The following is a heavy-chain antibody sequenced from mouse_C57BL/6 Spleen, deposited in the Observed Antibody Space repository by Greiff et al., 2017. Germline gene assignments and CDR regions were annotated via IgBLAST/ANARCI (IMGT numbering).Heavy chain of an antibody. Sequence: EVKLVESGGGLVQPKGSLKLSCAASGFSFNTYAMNWVRQAPGQGLEWVARIRSKSNNYATYYADSVKDRLTISRDDSESMLYLQMNNLKTEDTAMYYCVRGGSSYVYYFDYWGQGTTLTVSS. V-gene: IGHV10-1*01. J-gene: IGHJ2*01. D-gene: IGHD1-1*01. CDR3: VRGGSSYVYYFDY. CDR2: IRSKSNNYAT. CDR1: GFSFNTYA.